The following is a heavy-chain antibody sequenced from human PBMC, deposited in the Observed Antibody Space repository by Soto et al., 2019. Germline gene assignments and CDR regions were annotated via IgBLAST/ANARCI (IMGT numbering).Heavy chain of an antibody. J-gene: IGHJ4*02. CDR1: GGTFSSYA. Sequence: SVKVPCNASGGTFSSYAISWVRQAPGQGLEWMGGIIPIFGTANYAQKFQGRVTITADESTSTAYMELSSLRSEDTAVYYCARIDYDSSGYLVAAYYFDYCGQGTMVTVYS. V-gene: IGHV1-69*13. D-gene: IGHD3-22*01. CDR2: IIPIFGTA. CDR3: ARIDYDSSGYLVAAYYFDY.